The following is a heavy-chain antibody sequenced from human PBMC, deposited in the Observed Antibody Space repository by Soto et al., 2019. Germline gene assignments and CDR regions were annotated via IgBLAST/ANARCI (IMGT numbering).Heavy chain of an antibody. CDR3: ASGGRAYCSGGSCYDLFDY. CDR1: GGSISSYY. Sequence: QVQLQESGPGLVKPSETLSLTCTVSGGSISSYYWSWIRQPPGKGLEWIGYIYYSGSTNYNPSLKSRVTMSVDTSTNQFSLKLSSVTAADTAVYYCASGGRAYCSGGSCYDLFDYWGQGTLVTVSS. V-gene: IGHV4-59*01. D-gene: IGHD2-15*01. CDR2: IYYSGST. J-gene: IGHJ4*02.